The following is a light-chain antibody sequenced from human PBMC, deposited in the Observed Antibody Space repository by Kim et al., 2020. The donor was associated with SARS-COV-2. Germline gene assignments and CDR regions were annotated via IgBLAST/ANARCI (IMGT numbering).Light chain of an antibody. CDR3: QQRRNWPVT. CDR1: RGVGGQ. Sequence: SAPGERATRACRASRGVGGQLAWYRQKPGQAPRLVIYDASVRATGIPARFSGRGSVTDFTLTISSLEPEDFAVYFCQQRRNWPVTFGQGTKVDIK. V-gene: IGKV3-11*01. CDR2: DAS. J-gene: IGKJ1*01.